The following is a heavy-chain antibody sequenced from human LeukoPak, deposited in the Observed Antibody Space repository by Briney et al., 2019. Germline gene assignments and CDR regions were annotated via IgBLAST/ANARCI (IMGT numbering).Heavy chain of an antibody. CDR1: GFSFSSYS. CDR3: ARGCSGGVCFRDF. V-gene: IGHV3-21*06. CDR2: IPSSGDYI. J-gene: IGHJ4*02. D-gene: IGHD2-8*02. Sequence: GGSRRLSCTASGFSFSSYSMNWVRQAPGNGLEWVSTIPSSGDYIDYADSVKGRFTVSRDNAENSLYLHMNSLRAEDTAVYYCARGCSGGVCFRDFWGQGALVTVSS.